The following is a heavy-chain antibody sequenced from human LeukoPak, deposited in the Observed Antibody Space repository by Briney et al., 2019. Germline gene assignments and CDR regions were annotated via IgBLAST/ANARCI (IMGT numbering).Heavy chain of an antibody. V-gene: IGHV1-2*02. CDR1: GYTFTGYY. CDR3: ARGGVRCSSTSCYRGGFDY. Sequence: ASVKVSCKASGYTFTGYYMHWVRQAPGQGLEWMGWINPNSGGTNYAQKFQGRVTMTRDTSISTAYMELSRLRSDDTAVYYCARGGVRCSSTSCYRGGFDYWGQGTLVTVSS. D-gene: IGHD2-2*02. CDR2: INPNSGGT. J-gene: IGHJ4*02.